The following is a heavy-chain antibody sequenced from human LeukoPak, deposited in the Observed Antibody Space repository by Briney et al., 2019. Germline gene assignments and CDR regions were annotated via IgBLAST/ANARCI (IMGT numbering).Heavy chain of an antibody. J-gene: IGHJ4*02. CDR3: ARDHYGGYAYSDY. D-gene: IGHD5-12*01. CDR1: EFTFSSYE. V-gene: IGHV3-48*03. Sequence: GGSLRLSCAASEFTFSSYEMNWVRQAPGKGLEWVSYISSSGDTIYYADSVKGRFTISRDNAKNSLYLQMNSLRAEDTAVYYCARDHYGGYAYSDYWGQGALVIVSS. CDR2: ISSSGDTI.